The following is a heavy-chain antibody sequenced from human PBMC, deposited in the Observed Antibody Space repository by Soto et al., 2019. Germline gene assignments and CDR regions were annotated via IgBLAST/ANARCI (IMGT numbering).Heavy chain of an antibody. CDR3: ARDSPGGNPFDY. CDR1: RGSISSYY. D-gene: IGHD2-15*01. V-gene: IGHV4-59*01. Sequence: SETLSLTCSVSRGSISSYYWSWIRQPPGEGLEWIGYIYDSGSTNYTPSLKSRVTISVDTSKNRFSLKMSSVTAADTAVYYCARDSPGGNPFDYWGQGTLVTVSS. J-gene: IGHJ4*02. CDR2: IYDSGST.